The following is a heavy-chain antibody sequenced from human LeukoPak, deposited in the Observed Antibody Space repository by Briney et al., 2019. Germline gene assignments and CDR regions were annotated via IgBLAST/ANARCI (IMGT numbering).Heavy chain of an antibody. CDR1: GFSLSTSGVG. CDR3: AHSNMVRGGRGFDP. D-gene: IGHD3-10*01. V-gene: IGHV2-5*01. J-gene: IGHJ5*02. CDR2: IYWNDDK. Sequence: SGPTLVNPTQTLTLTCTFSGFSLSTSGVGVGWIRQPPGKALEWLALIYWNDDKRYRPSLKSRLTTTEDTSKNQVVLTMTNMDPVDTATYYCAHSNMVRGGRGFDPWGQGTLVTVSS.